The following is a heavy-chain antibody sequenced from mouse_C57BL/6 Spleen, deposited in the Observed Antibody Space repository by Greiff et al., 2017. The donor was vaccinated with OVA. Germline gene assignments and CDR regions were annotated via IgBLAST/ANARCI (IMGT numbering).Heavy chain of an antibody. Sequence: QVQLQQPGAELVKPGASVKLSCKASGYTFTSYWMHWVKQRPGQGLEWIGMIHPNSGSTNYNEKFKSKATLTVDKSSSTAYMQLSSLTSEDSAVYYCARSGGSSFYYAMDYWGQGTLVTVSS. V-gene: IGHV1-64*01. D-gene: IGHD1-1*01. CDR1: GYTFTSYW. J-gene: IGHJ4*01. CDR3: ARSGGSSFYYAMDY. CDR2: IHPNSGST.